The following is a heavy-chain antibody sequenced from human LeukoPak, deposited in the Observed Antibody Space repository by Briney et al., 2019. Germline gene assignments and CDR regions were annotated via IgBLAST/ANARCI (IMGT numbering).Heavy chain of an antibody. D-gene: IGHD3-10*01. Sequence: GGSLRLSCAASGFTFSTYAMNWVRQAPGKGLEWVSYISSGSGTIYYVDSVKGRFTISRDNAKNSLYLQINSLRDEDTAVYYCATERYYGSGAYPYFFDYWGQGTLVTVSS. CDR2: ISSGSGTI. V-gene: IGHV3-48*02. CDR3: ATERYYGSGAYPYFFDY. J-gene: IGHJ4*02. CDR1: GFTFSTYA.